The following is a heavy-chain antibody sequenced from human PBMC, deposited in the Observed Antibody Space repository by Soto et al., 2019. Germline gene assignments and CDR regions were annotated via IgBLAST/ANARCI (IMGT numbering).Heavy chain of an antibody. CDR3: ARNGASYYDSSGRMSY. CDR2: ISYDGSNK. V-gene: IGHV3-30*03. Sequence: QVQLVESGGGVVQPGRSLRLSCAASGFTFSSYGMHWVRQAPGKGLEWVAVISYDGSNKYYADSVKGRFTISRDNSKNTLYLQMNSLRAEDTAVYYCARNGASYYDSSGRMSYWGQGTLVTVSS. J-gene: IGHJ4*02. CDR1: GFTFSSYG. D-gene: IGHD3-22*01.